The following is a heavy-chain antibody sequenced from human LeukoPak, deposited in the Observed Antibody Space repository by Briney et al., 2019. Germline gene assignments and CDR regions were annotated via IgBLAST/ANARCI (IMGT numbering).Heavy chain of an antibody. D-gene: IGHD3-10*01. J-gene: IGHJ4*02. CDR2: IYNTGST. CDR1: GYPISSGYY. V-gene: IGHV4-38-2*02. CDR3: ARVPPHYYGTGSPD. Sequence: PSETLTLTCNVSGYPISSGYYWGWIRQPPGKGLQWIGSIYNTGSTYYNPSLKSRITISVDTSKNQFSLRVTSVTATDTAVYYCARVPPHYYGTGSPDWGQGTLVTVSA.